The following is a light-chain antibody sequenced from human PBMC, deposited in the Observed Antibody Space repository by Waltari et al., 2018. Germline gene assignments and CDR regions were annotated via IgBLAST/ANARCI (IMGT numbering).Light chain of an antibody. J-gene: IGKJ1*01. CDR2: KAS. CDR1: QSIITR. CDR3: QQYYSSPWT. V-gene: IGKV1-5*03. Sequence: DIQMTQSPSTLSASVGDRVTTTCRASQSIITRLAWYQQKPGKAPKLLIYKASDLESGVPSRFGGSGSGTEFTLTISSLQPDDFATYHCQQYYSSPWTFGRGTKVEI.